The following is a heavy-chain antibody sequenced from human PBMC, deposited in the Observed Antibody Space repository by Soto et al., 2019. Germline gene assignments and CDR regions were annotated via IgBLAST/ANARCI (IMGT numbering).Heavy chain of an antibody. CDR2: VTASGGGT. CDR1: GVIFNNYA. Sequence: LGLSCAASGVIFNNYAMTWVRQAPGKGLEWVSTVTASGGGTFYANSVKGRFTISRDNSRNTLHLQMSSLRVEDTALYYCAKALVPALTAKFGYWGQGTLVTVSS. V-gene: IGHV3-23*01. CDR3: AKALVPALTAKFGY. D-gene: IGHD5-18*01. J-gene: IGHJ4*02.